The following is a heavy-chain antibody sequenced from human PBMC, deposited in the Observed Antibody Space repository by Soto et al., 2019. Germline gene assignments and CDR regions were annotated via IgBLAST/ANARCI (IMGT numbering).Heavy chain of an antibody. CDR1: GGIFSTYA. CDR3: ARDRDDYGSGNYYNRLDF. J-gene: IGHJ4*02. CDR2: IIPLFGTP. Sequence: QVQLVQSGAEVKKPGSSVKVSCKASGGIFSTYAISWLRQAPGQGLEWMGGIIPLFGTPDYAQRFQGRVTITADESESTAYMELSRLRSEDTAVYYCARDRDDYGSGNYYNRLDFWGQGALVTVSS. V-gene: IGHV1-69*01. D-gene: IGHD3-10*01.